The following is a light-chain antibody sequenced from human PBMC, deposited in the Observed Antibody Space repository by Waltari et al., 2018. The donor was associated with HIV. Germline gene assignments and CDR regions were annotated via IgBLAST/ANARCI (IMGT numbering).Light chain of an antibody. CDR2: ANG. CDR1: GSNIGAPYD. CDR3: QSYDSGLAKVV. V-gene: IGLV1-40*01. Sequence: QSVLTQPPSVSGAPGQKITISCTGTGSNIGAPYDVHWYQQLPGKVPKLLNYANGIRPPGVPVRFSVSKSATSASLAITGLQAEDEADYYCQSYDSGLAKVVFGGGTRLTVL. J-gene: IGLJ2*01.